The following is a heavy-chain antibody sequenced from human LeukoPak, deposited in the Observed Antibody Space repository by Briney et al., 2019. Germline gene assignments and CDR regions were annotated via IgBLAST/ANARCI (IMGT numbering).Heavy chain of an antibody. V-gene: IGHV3-7*01. Sequence: GGSPRLSCAASGFTFSNHWMTWVRQAPGKGLEWVANINRDGSEKYYVDSVKGRFTISRDNAKNSLYLQMNSLRAEDTAVYYCARDGGSRTADPWGQGTLVTVSS. CDR2: INRDGSEK. D-gene: IGHD2-2*01. J-gene: IGHJ5*02. CDR3: ARDGGSRTADP. CDR1: GFTFSNHW.